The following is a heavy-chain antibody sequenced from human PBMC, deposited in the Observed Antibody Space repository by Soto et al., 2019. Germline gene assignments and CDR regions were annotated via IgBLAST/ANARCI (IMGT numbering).Heavy chain of an antibody. J-gene: IGHJ4*02. CDR3: ARGRSTDY. CDR1: GFTFEKSW. V-gene: IGHV3-7*01. CDR2: IKEDGSDK. Sequence: DVQLLESGGALVQPGESLRLSCAASGFTFEKSWMTWARQAPGKGLELVANIKEDGSDKTYVDSGKGRFTVSRDNTKDLLFLQMNSLRDEDTAVYYCARGRSTDYWGQGTLVIVSS.